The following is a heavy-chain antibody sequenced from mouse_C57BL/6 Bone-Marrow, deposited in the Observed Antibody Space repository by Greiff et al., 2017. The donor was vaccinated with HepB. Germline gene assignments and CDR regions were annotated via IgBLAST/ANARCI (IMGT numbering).Heavy chain of an antibody. CDR2: IRLKSDNYAT. D-gene: IGHD1-1*01. J-gene: IGHJ4*01. Sequence: EVKLQESGGGLVQPGGSMKLSCVASGFTFSNYWMNWVRQSPEKGLEWVAQIRLKSDNYATHYAESVKGRFTISRDDSKSSVYLQMNNLRAEDTGIYYCTGSGSSYYAMDYWGQGTSVTVSS. V-gene: IGHV6-3*01. CDR3: TGSGSSYYAMDY. CDR1: GFTFSNYW.